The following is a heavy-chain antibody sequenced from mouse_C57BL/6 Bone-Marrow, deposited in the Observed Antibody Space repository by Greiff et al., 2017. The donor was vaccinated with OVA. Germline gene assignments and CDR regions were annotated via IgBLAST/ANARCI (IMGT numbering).Heavy chain of an antibody. J-gene: IGHJ2*01. D-gene: IGHD2-5*01. CDR1: GYTFTSYW. Sequence: QVQLQQPGAELVRPGSSVKLSCKASGYTFTSYWMHWVKQRPIQGLEWIGNIDPSDSETHYNQKFKAKATLTVDKSSSTAYMQLSSLTSEDSADYYCARRRESNYHFDYWGQGTTLTVSS. V-gene: IGHV1-52*01. CDR3: ARRRESNYHFDY. CDR2: IDPSDSET.